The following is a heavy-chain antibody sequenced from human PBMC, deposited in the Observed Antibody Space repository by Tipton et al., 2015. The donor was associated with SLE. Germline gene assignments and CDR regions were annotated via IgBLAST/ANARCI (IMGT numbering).Heavy chain of an antibody. V-gene: IGHV3-9*01. Sequence: SLRLSCAASGFTFDDYVMHWVRQAPGKGLEWVSGISWNSGDMGYVDSVKGRFTISRDNAKNSLSLQMNSLRAEDTALYYCAKGGRYYYDTSGFYSGAFDIWGQGTMVTVSS. J-gene: IGHJ3*02. CDR3: AKGGRYYYDTSGFYSGAFDI. D-gene: IGHD3-22*01. CDR2: ISWNSGDM. CDR1: GFTFDDYV.